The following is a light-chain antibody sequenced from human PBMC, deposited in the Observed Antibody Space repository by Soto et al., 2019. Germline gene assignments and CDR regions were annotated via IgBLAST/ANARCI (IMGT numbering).Light chain of an antibody. CDR1: QSVTSSY. V-gene: IGKV3-20*01. CDR3: QQYGNSPWT. CDR2: GAS. Sequence: EIVLTQSPXTLSLSPGERATLSCRASQSVTSSYLAWYQQKPGQAPRLFIYGASSRATGIPDRFSGSGSGTXFTLTISRLEPEDFAVYHCQQYGNSPWTFGQGTKVEIK. J-gene: IGKJ1*01.